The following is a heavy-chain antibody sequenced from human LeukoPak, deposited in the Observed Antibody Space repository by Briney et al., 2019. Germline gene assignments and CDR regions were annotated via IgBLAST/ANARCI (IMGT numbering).Heavy chain of an antibody. Sequence: SETLSLTCTVSGGSISSRTYYWGWIRQPPGKGLEWIGSIYYSGSTYYNPSLKSRVTISVYTSKNQFSLKLSSVTAADTAVYYCARQPLNSGTYFDYWGQGTLVTVSS. J-gene: IGHJ4*02. D-gene: IGHD1-26*01. V-gene: IGHV4-39*01. CDR2: IYYSGST. CDR3: ARQPLNSGTYFDY. CDR1: GGSISSRTYY.